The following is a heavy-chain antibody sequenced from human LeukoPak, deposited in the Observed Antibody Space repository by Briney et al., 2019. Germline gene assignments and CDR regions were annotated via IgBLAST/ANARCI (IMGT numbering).Heavy chain of an antibody. V-gene: IGHV3-7*01. J-gene: IGHJ6*03. CDR1: GFTFSAYW. CDR2: IIEGGDVK. D-gene: IGHD5-12*01. CDR3: ARDPYSGNYGAYYYYYMDV. Sequence: GESLRLSCAASGFTFSAYWMTWVRQAPGKGLAWVANIIEGGDVKYYADSVKGRFTISRDNAKNSLYLQMNSLGPEDTAVYFCARDPYSGNYGAYYYYYMDVWGKGTTVTISS.